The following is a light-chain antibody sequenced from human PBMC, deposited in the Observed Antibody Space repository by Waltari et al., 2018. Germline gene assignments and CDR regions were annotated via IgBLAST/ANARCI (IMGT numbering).Light chain of an antibody. Sequence: DIQMTQSPSSLSASVGXRVIITCRASQNINNYLNWYQQKPGKAPKLLIYASSNLQGGVPSRFSGDGSGTDFTLTISTLQPEDFATYYCQQSSSSPITFGPGTKVDVK. CDR2: ASS. J-gene: IGKJ3*01. CDR1: QNINNY. V-gene: IGKV1-39*01. CDR3: QQSSSSPIT.